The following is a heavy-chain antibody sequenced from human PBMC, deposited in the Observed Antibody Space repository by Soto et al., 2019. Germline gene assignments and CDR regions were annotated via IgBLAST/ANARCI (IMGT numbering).Heavy chain of an antibody. D-gene: IGHD6-6*01. J-gene: IGHJ6*02. V-gene: IGHV4-59*12. Sequence: SETLSLTCTVSGGSISSYYWSWIRQPPGKGLEWIGYIYYSGSTNYNPSLKSRVTISVDTSKNQFSLKLSSVTAADTAVYYCARDRYSSSAWNYYYYGMDVWGQGTTVTVSS. CDR3: ARDRYSSSAWNYYYYGMDV. CDR1: GGSISSYY. CDR2: IYYSGST.